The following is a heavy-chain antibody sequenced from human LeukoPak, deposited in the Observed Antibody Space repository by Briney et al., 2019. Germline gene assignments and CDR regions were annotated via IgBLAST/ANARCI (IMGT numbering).Heavy chain of an antibody. J-gene: IGHJ6*02. Sequence: ASVKVSYKASGYTFAGYYMRWVRQAPGQGLEWMGWINPNSGGTNYAQKFQGRVTMTRDTSISAAYMELSRLRSDDTAVYYCARDLGVVPAAPPSYYYYGMDVWGQGTTVTVSS. CDR1: GYTFAGYY. CDR3: ARDLGVVPAAPPSYYYYGMDV. CDR2: INPNSGGT. V-gene: IGHV1-2*02. D-gene: IGHD2-2*01.